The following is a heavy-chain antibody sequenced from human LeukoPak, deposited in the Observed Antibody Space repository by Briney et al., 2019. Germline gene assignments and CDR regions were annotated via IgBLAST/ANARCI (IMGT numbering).Heavy chain of an antibody. Sequence: GGSLRLSCAASGFTFSSYAMHWVRQAPGKGLEWVAVISYDGSNKYYADSVKGRFTISRDNSKSTLYLQMNSLRAEDTAVYYCARLRYYYDSSGYKPVDYWGQGTLVTVSS. V-gene: IGHV3-30-3*01. CDR3: ARLRYYYDSSGYKPVDY. J-gene: IGHJ4*02. D-gene: IGHD3-22*01. CDR2: ISYDGSNK. CDR1: GFTFSSYA.